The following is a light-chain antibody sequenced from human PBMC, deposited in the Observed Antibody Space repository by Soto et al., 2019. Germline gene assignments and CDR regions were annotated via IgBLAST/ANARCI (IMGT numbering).Light chain of an antibody. CDR3: SSDTSSSTPYV. J-gene: IGLJ1*01. CDR2: EVS. CDR1: SSDVGGYNY. V-gene: IGLV2-14*01. Sequence: QSALTQPASVSGSPGQSITISCTGTSSDVGGYNYVSWYQQHPGKAPKLMIYEVSNRPSGVSNRFSGSKSGNTAPLTISGRPAEAEADYYCSSDTSSSTPYVFGPGTKVTVL.